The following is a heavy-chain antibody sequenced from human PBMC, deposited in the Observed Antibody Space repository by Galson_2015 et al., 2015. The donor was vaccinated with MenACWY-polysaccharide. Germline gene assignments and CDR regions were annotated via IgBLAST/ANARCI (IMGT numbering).Heavy chain of an antibody. CDR2: IYWGDDK. V-gene: IGHV2-5*02. CDR3: ALGGGFGSPGHFDL. CDR1: GFSLSTSGVG. D-gene: IGHD3-3*01. Sequence: PAQVKPTQPLTLACTSSGFSLSTSGVGVGWIRQHPGKALEWLALIYWGDDKRYSPSLKSRLTITKDTSKNQVVLTMTNMDPVDTATYYCALGGGFGSPGHFDLWCRGTLVTVSS. J-gene: IGHJ2*01.